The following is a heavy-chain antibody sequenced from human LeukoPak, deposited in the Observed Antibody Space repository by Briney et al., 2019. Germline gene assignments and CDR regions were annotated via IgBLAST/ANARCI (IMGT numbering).Heavy chain of an antibody. CDR3: ARVRTRYSSSPFDY. Sequence: GASVRVSCKASGYTFTGYYMHWVRQAPGQGLEWMGWISAYNGNTNYAQKLQGRVTMTTDTSTSTAYMELRSLRSDDTAVYYCARVRTRYSSSPFDYWGQGTLVTVSS. CDR2: ISAYNGNT. V-gene: IGHV1-18*04. CDR1: GYTFTGYY. D-gene: IGHD6-6*01. J-gene: IGHJ4*02.